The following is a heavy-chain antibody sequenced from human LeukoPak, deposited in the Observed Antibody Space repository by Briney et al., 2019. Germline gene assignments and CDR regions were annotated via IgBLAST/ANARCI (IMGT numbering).Heavy chain of an antibody. CDR1: GFTFSSYA. V-gene: IGHV3-23*01. CDR3: AKDPRSAANYYYYYMDV. D-gene: IGHD2-2*01. J-gene: IGHJ6*03. Sequence: PGGSLRLSCAASGFTFSSYAMSWVRQAPGKGLEGVSAISGSGGSTHYADSVKGRFTISRDNSKNTLYLQMNSLRAEDTAVYYCAKDPRSAANYYYYYMDVWGKGTTVTVSS. CDR2: ISGSGGST.